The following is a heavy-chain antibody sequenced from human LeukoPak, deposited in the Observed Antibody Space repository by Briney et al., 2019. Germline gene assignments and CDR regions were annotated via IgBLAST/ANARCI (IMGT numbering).Heavy chain of an antibody. Sequence: ASVKVSCKASGYTFGSYDINWVRQATGQGLEWMGRINPGSGNTDYAQNFQGRVTMTKDTSISTVYMELSSLRSEDAAVYYCARNMALDYWGQGSLVTVSS. CDR3: ARNMALDY. J-gene: IGHJ4*02. CDR1: GYTFGSYD. CDR2: INPGSGNT. D-gene: IGHD2/OR15-2a*01. V-gene: IGHV1-8*01.